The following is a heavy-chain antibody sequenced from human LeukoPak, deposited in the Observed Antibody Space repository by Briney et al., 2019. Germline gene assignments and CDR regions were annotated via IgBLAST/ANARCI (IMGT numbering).Heavy chain of an antibody. CDR3: ARLRGRQTTDAFDM. V-gene: IGHV5-51*01. CDR2: IYPGDSDT. J-gene: IGHJ3*02. CDR1: GYRFTSYW. D-gene: IGHD1/OR15-1a*01. Sequence: PGESLKISCNSSGYRFTSYWIAWVRQMPGKGVELMGIIYPGDSDTRYSPSFQGQVTISADKSISTAYLQWSSLKASDTAMHYCARLRGRQTTDAFDMWGQGTMVTVSS.